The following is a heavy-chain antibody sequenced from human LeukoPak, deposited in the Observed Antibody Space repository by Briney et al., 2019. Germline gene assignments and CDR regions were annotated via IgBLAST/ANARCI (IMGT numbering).Heavy chain of an antibody. CDR1: GFTFSDYY. V-gene: IGHV3-11*01. CDR2: ISSSGSTI. J-gene: IGHJ4*02. Sequence: GGSLRLSCAASGFTFSDYYMSWIRQAPGKGLEWVSYISSSGSTIYYADSVKGRFTISRDNAKNSLYLQMNSLRAEDTAVYYCARYEYCSSTSCHGNFDYWGQGTLVTVSS. D-gene: IGHD2-2*01. CDR3: ARYEYCSSTSCHGNFDY.